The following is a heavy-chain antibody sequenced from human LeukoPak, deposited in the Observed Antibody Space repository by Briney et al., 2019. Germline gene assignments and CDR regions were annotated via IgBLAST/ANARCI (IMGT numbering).Heavy chain of an antibody. Sequence: TSETLSLTCGVSGGSITSTNYWTWVRQPPGKGLEWIGEVNLQGSTNYNPSLMGRVAISVDMSENHISLQLTSVTAADTAVYYCARLTAYFDLWGRGTLVTVSS. J-gene: IGHJ2*01. V-gene: IGHV4-4*02. CDR2: VNLQGST. CDR1: GGSITSTNY. CDR3: ARLTAYFDL.